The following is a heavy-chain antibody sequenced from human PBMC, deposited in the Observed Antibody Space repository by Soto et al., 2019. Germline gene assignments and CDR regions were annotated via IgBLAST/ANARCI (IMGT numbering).Heavy chain of an antibody. CDR1: GFTFRDYY. CDR2: ISTSGSTT. V-gene: IGHV3-11*01. Sequence: QVQLVESGGGLVKPGGSLRLSCVVSGFTFRDYYMSWIRQAPGKGPEWVSYISTSGSTTYYADSVKGRFSVSRDNAQNSLYLQMHSLRAEDTALYYCARAAYGWNWGQGTLVTVSS. J-gene: IGHJ4*02. D-gene: IGHD4-17*01. CDR3: ARAAYGWN.